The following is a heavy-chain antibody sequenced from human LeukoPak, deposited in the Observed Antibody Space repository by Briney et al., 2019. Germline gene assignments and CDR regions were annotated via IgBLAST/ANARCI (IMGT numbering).Heavy chain of an antibody. V-gene: IGHV3-66*02. D-gene: IGHD1-20*01. CDR3: ASGITGTNNWFDP. CDR1: GFTVSSNY. Sequence: LPGGSLRLSCAASGFTVSSNYMSWVRQAPGKGLELVSVIYSGGSTYYADSVKGRFTISRDNSKNTLYLQMNSLRAEDTAVYYCASGITGTNNWFDPWGQGTLVTVSS. CDR2: IYSGGST. J-gene: IGHJ5*02.